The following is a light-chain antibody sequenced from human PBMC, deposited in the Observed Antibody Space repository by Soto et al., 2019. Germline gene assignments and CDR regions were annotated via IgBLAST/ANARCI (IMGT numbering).Light chain of an antibody. CDR1: KNDIGVYDF. CDR2: EVV. V-gene: IGLV2-8*01. J-gene: IGLJ3*02. Sequence: QSALTQPPSASGSPGQSVTISCTGTKNDIGVYDFVSWYQHHPGKAPRLIIYEVVQRPSGVPDRFSGSKSGNTASLTVSGLQAADEADYYCQSYDSSNLWVFGGGTKLTVL. CDR3: QSYDSSNLWV.